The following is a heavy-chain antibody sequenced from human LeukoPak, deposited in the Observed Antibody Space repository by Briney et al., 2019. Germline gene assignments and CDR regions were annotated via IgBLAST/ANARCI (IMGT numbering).Heavy chain of an antibody. J-gene: IGHJ3*02. CDR3: ARDGYGIVVVTAMGLDI. CDR1: GFTFSSYS. Sequence: GGSLRLSCAASGFTFSSYSMNWVRQAPGKGLEWVSSISSSSIYKYYADSVKGRFTISRDNAKKSLYLQMNSLRAEDTAVYYCARDGYGIVVVTAMGLDIWGQGTMVTVSS. CDR2: ISSSSIYK. V-gene: IGHV3-21*01. D-gene: IGHD2-21*02.